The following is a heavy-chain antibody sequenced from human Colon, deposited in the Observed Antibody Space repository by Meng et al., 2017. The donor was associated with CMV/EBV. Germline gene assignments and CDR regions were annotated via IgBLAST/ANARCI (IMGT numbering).Heavy chain of an antibody. Sequence: GGSLSLSCEASGFTFSSYALSWVRQAPGKGLEWVSLIGSSGTITRYADSVKGRFAISRDNSTNTLYLEMNSLRAEDTALYFCAKNGGYFRFDSWGQGTPVTVSS. CDR1: GFTFSSYA. V-gene: IGHV3-23*01. D-gene: IGHD5-12*01. CDR3: AKNGGYFRFDS. CDR2: IGSSGTIT. J-gene: IGHJ4*02.